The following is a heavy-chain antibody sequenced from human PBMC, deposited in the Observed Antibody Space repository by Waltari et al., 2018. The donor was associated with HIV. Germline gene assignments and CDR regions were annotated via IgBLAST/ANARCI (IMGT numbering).Heavy chain of an antibody. D-gene: IGHD6-13*01. CDR2: VSSDGSHK. CDR1: GFTFSDYS. V-gene: IGHV3-30*04. J-gene: IGHJ4*02. CDR3: ARDSAPRPPYYFDY. Sequence: QVQLVESGGGVVQPGRSLRLYCVAPGFTFSDYSMHWVLPAPGKGLEWVTSVSSDGSHKYYADSVKGRFTISRDTDRNTLYLQMNILRVEDTAVYYCARDSAPRPPYYFDYWGQGTLVTVTS.